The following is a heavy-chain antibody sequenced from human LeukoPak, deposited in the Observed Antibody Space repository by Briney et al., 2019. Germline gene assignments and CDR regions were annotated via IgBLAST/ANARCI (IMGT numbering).Heavy chain of an antibody. CDR1: GFTFDDYG. Sequence: GGSLRLSCAASGFTFDDYGMTWVRQVPGKGLEWISGIDWNGNSTGYADSVKGRFTISRDNAKNSLSLQMNSVRVEDTALYYCARCSGGFWSGLYYYFIDVWGKGTTVTVSS. V-gene: IGHV3-20*04. CDR2: IDWNGNST. D-gene: IGHD3-3*01. J-gene: IGHJ6*03. CDR3: ARCSGGFWSGLYYYFIDV.